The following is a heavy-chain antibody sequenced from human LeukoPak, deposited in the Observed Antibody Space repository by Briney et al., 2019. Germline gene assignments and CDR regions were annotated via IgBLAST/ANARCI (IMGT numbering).Heavy chain of an antibody. Sequence: GGSLRLSSTASGFTFSNYGMNWVRQAPGKGLEWVSFTDTSGNYIYYGDSVKGRFAISRDNAKNLVFLQMNGLRAEDTAVYYCARGRSITLLRGVAMSDGFDIWGQGAMVAVSS. CDR3: ARGRSITLLRGVAMSDGFDI. CDR2: TDTSGNYI. CDR1: GFTFSNYG. J-gene: IGHJ3*02. V-gene: IGHV3-21*01. D-gene: IGHD3-10*01.